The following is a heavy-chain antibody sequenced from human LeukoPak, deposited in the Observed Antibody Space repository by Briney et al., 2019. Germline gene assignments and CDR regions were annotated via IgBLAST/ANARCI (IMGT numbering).Heavy chain of an antibody. CDR2: INHSGST. CDR3: ARGRGNSQWLKSYYYYMDV. Sequence: TSETLSLTCTVSGYSISSGYYWSWIRQPPGKGLEWIGEINHSGSTNYNPSLKSRVTISVDTSKNQFSLKLSSVTAADTAVYYCARGRGNSQWLKSYYYYMDVWGKGTTVTVSS. V-gene: IGHV4-38-2*02. D-gene: IGHD6-19*01. CDR1: GYSISSGYY. J-gene: IGHJ6*03.